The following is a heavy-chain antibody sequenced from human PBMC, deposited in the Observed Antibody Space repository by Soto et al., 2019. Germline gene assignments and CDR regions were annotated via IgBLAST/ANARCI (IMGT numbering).Heavy chain of an antibody. CDR1: GFSLINAKMG. D-gene: IGHD3-9*01. V-gene: IGHV2-26*01. Sequence: QVTLKESGPVLVKPTETLTLTCTVSGFSLINAKMGVTWIRQPPGMALEWLAHIFADDGKAYSTSLRNRLTISKHTSKRQVVLTVTTVGPVDTATYYCATTSTPYFYGPGHTDSFEIWGQGMMVTVSP. J-gene: IGHJ3*02. CDR2: IFADDGK. CDR3: ATTSTPYFYGPGHTDSFEI.